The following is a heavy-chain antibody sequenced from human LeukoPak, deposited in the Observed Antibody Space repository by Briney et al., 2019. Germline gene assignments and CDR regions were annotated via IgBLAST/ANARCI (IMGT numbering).Heavy chain of an antibody. J-gene: IGHJ6*02. V-gene: IGHV3-30*03. CDR2: ITSDGSNK. CDR3: ARGRYGVDV. Sequence: PGRSLRLSCAASGFTLSSYGMHWVRQAPGKGLEWVAAITSDGSNKDYADSVRGRFTISRDNSKNTLYMEMSSLRAEDTAVYYCARGRYGVDVWGQGTTVSVSS. CDR1: GFTLSSYG.